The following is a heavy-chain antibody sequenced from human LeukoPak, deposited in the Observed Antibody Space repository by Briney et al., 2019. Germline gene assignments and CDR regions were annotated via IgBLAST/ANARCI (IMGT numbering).Heavy chain of an antibody. CDR3: ARDPHCSSTICPFDF. Sequence: SETLSLTCAVSGGSISSSDWWSWVRQPPGRGLEWIGYIWRSDHTNYNPSLKSRVTMSLDKSKNQFSLKLSSVTAADTAVYYCARDPHCSSTICPFDFWGQGTLVIVSS. CDR2: IWRSDHT. V-gene: IGHV4-4*02. CDR1: GGSISSSDW. D-gene: IGHD2-2*01. J-gene: IGHJ4*02.